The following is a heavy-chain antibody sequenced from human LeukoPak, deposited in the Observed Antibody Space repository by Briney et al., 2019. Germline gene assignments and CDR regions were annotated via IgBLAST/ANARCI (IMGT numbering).Heavy chain of an antibody. V-gene: IGHV3-7*01. CDR2: IKQDGSEK. CDR1: GFTFSSYW. CDR3: ARHLPPGTYGMDV. Sequence: GGSLRLSCAASGFTFSSYWMSWVRQAPGKGLEWVANIKQDGSEKYYVDSVKGRFTISRDNARNSLYLQMNSLRADDTAVYYCARHLPPGTYGMDVWGQGTTVTVSS. J-gene: IGHJ6*02. D-gene: IGHD1-26*01.